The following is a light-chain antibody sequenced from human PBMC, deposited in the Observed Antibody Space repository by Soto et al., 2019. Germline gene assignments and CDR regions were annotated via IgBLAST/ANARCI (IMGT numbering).Light chain of an antibody. CDR1: QSLLHSNGYNY. CDR2: LGS. CDR3: MQALQTPWT. J-gene: IGKJ1*01. V-gene: IGKV2-28*01. Sequence: DIVMTQSPLSVTVTPGETAAISCRSSQSLLHSNGYNYLDWYLQKPGQSPQLLIYLGSNRASGVPDRFSGSGSGTDFTLKISRVEAEDVGVYYCMQALQTPWTFGQGTKVEIK.